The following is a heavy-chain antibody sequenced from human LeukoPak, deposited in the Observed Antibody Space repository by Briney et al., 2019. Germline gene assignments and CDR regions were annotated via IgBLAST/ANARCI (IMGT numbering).Heavy chain of an antibody. Sequence: GSLRLSCAASGFSFSNCSMNWVRQAPGKGLEWVSSISSSSTYIYYADSLEGRFTISRDNVRNSLYLQMNSLRAEDTAVYYCAGDYEGNLAFDIWGQGTMVTVSS. CDR1: GFSFSNCS. CDR3: AGDYEGNLAFDI. CDR2: ISSSSTYI. J-gene: IGHJ3*02. D-gene: IGHD4-23*01. V-gene: IGHV3-21*01.